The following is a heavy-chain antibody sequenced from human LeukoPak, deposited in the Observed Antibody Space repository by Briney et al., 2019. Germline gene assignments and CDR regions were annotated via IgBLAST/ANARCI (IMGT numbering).Heavy chain of an antibody. D-gene: IGHD3-10*01. V-gene: IGHV4-59*08. J-gene: IGHJ4*02. Sequence: SETLSLTCTVSGGSISSYYWSWIRQPPGKGLEWIGYIYYTGSTNYNPSLKSRVTISVDTSKNQFSLKLTSVTAADTAVYYCARHDYGSGSYYDYWGQGTLVTVSS. CDR1: GGSISSYY. CDR3: ARHDYGSGSYYDY. CDR2: IYYTGST.